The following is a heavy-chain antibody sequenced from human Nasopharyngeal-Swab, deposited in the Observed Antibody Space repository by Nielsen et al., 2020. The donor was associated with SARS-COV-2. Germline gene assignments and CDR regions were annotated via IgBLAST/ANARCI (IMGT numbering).Heavy chain of an antibody. J-gene: IGHJ6*02. CDR1: GGAFGGFY. CDR3: ARGRRERAPRYYYYGMDV. Sequence: SQTLSLTRAVYGGAFGGFYWSWIRQSPGEGLEWIGEINPSGGTDYNPSLKSRVSMSVDTSKNQVFLNLKAVTAADTGLYYCARGRRERAPRYYYYGMDVWGQGTTVSVS. V-gene: IGHV4-34*01. D-gene: IGHD1-1*01. CDR2: INPSGGT.